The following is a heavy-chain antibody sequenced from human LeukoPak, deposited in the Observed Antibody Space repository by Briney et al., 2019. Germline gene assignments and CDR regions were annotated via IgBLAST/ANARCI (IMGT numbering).Heavy chain of an antibody. V-gene: IGHV4-39*02. CDR3: ARDEFRSWCDP. CDR2: IYYSGST. CDR1: GGSISSSSYY. D-gene: IGHD3-10*01. J-gene: IGHJ5*02. Sequence: SETLSLTCTVSGGSISSSSYYWGWIRQPPGKGLERIGSIYYSGSTYYNPYLKSRVTIYVDTSKNQFSLKLSSVTAADTAVYYCARDEFRSWCDPWGQGTRVTVSS.